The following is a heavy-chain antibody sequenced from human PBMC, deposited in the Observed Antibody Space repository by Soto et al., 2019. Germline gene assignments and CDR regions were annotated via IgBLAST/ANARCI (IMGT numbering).Heavy chain of an antibody. CDR2: ITTSSSRNI. CDR1: GFPFSSYT. Sequence: EVQLVESGGGLVKPGGSLRLSCSASGFPFSSYTMYWVRQAPGKGLEWVSSITTSSSRNIFYADSLKGRFTISRDNANNILYLPMNNLRVEDKAVYYCARDAPIFGEITRMDIWGQGTTVNVSS. CDR3: ARDAPIFGEITRMDI. J-gene: IGHJ6*02. V-gene: IGHV3-21*02. D-gene: IGHD3-3*01.